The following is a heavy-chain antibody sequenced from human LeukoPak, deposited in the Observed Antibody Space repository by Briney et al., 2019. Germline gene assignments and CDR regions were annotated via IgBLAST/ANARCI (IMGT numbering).Heavy chain of an antibody. V-gene: IGHV3-53*01. Sequence: LGGSLSLSCAASGFIFSSNYMSWVRRAPGKGLEGISVIYSGGSAYYADSVKGRFTVSRDISKNTLYFQMNSLKVEDTAVYYCARVNIVTTTFDHWGQGTLVTVSS. J-gene: IGHJ4*02. CDR1: GFIFSSNY. CDR2: IYSGGSA. D-gene: IGHD5-12*01. CDR3: ARVNIVTTTFDH.